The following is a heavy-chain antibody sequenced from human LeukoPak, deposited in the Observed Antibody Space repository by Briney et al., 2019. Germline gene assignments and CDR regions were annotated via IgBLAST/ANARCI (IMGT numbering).Heavy chain of an antibody. CDR3: VSPRGFSYGYFDY. Sequence: SETLSLTCTVSGGSISSSSAYWGWIRQPPGKGLEWIGSIYYSKNTYYNPSLKSRVTISADTSRNQFSLTLGSVSATDTAVYYCVSPRGFSYGYFDYWGQGTLVTVSS. CDR2: IYYSKNT. CDR1: GGSISSSSAY. D-gene: IGHD5-18*01. V-gene: IGHV4-39*01. J-gene: IGHJ4*02.